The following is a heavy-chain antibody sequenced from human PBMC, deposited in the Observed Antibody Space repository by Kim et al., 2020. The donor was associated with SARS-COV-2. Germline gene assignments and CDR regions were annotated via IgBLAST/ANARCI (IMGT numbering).Heavy chain of an antibody. CDR3: ARRVGVGVTATGMDP. D-gene: IGHD6-13*01. J-gene: IGHJ5*02. Sequence: PSLNSRASISVDTAKNQYSLKLTSVTAADTAVYYCARRVGVGVTATGMDPWGQGILVTVSS. V-gene: IGHV4-59*08.